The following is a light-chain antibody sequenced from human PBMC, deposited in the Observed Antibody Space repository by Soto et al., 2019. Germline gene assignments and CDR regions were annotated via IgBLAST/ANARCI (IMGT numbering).Light chain of an antibody. Sequence: EIVLTQSPATLSLSPCERSTLSRRASQSVSSYLAWYQQKPGQAPRLLIYDASNRATGIPARFSGSGSGTDFTLTISSLEPEDFAVYYCQQRSNWPLTFGQGTKVDI. CDR2: DAS. V-gene: IGKV3-11*01. CDR3: QQRSNWPLT. CDR1: QSVSSY. J-gene: IGKJ1*01.